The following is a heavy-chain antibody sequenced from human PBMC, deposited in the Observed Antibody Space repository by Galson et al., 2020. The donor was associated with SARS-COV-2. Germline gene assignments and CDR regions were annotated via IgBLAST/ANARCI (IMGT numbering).Heavy chain of an antibody. CDR2: ITWDVDST. Sequence: AGGSLRLSCAASGFTFNDYGMHWVRQAPGKALEWVSLITWDVDSTYYADSVKGRFTISRNNIRNSVYLQMNSLRTEDTALYYCAKDRGSGAYGVFDYWGQGTLVTVSS. CDR3: AKDRGSGAYGVFDY. J-gene: IGHJ4*02. D-gene: IGHD3-10*01. V-gene: IGHV3-43D*04. CDR1: GFTFNDYG.